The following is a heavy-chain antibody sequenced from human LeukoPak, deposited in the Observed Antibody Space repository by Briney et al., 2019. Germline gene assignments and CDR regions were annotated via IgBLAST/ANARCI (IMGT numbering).Heavy chain of an antibody. V-gene: IGHV1-69*04. CDR1: GGTFSSYA. CDR2: IIPILVIA. D-gene: IGHD3-10*01. J-gene: IGHJ6*02. CDR3: ARDNYYGSGPYYYYYGMGV. Sequence: SVKVSCKASGGTFSSYAISWVRQAPGEGVEGMGRIIPILVIANYAQKFQGRVTITADKSTSTAYMELSSLRSEDTAVYYCARDNYYGSGPYYYYYGMGVWGQGTTVTVSS.